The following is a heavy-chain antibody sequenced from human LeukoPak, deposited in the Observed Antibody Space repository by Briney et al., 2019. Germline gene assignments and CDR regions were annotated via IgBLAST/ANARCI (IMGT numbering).Heavy chain of an antibody. CDR1: GFTFSNYG. V-gene: IGHV3-23*01. CDR3: AKPGRDYGDYWYFDL. D-gene: IGHD4-17*01. J-gene: IGHJ2*01. Sequence: GGSLRLSCAASGFTFSNYGMSWVRQAPGKGLEWVSAISGSGDSTYYADSVKGRFTISRDNSKNTLYLQMNSLRAEDTAVYYCAKPGRDYGDYWYFDLWGRGTLVTVSS. CDR2: ISGSGDST.